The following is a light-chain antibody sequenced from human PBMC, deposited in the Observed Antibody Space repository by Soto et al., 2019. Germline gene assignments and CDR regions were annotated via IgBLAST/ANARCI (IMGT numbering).Light chain of an antibody. V-gene: IGKV3-11*01. CDR3: LQPSNRPPPP. J-gene: IGKJ1*01. CDR1: QSVSSY. CDR2: HAY. Sequence: VLTQYLANLSLSPGERATLSCRASQSVSSYLAWYQQKPGQAPSLLIYHAYNRATAVPARFNGCGSGSVFTLTISSLGPEDFAVYSCLQPSNRPPPPVGLGTKL.